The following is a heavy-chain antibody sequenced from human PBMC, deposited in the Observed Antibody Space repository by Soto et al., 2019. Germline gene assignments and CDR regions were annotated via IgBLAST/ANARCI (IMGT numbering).Heavy chain of an antibody. Sequence: QVQLVESGGGVVQPGRSLRLSCAASGFTFSSYGMHWVRQAPGKGLEWVAVIWNDGSNKYYVDSVRGRFTISRDNSKNTRHLQMNSLRAEDTAVYYCARDTPRIVGALGYWGQGTLVTVSS. CDR1: GFTFSSYG. J-gene: IGHJ4*02. V-gene: IGHV3-33*01. D-gene: IGHD1-26*01. CDR2: IWNDGSNK. CDR3: ARDTPRIVGALGY.